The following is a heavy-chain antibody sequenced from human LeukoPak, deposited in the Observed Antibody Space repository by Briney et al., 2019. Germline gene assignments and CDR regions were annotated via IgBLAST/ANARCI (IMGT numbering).Heavy chain of an antibody. V-gene: IGHV1-2*02. J-gene: IGHJ4*02. CDR3: ARVSHGYSSSWYDY. Sequence: GASVKVSCKASGYTFTSYYMHWVRQAPGQGLEWMGWINPNSGGTNYAQKFQGRVTMTRDTSISTAYMELSRLRSDDTAVYYCARVSHGYSSSWYDYWGQGTLVTVSS. CDR2: INPNSGGT. CDR1: GYTFTSYY. D-gene: IGHD6-13*01.